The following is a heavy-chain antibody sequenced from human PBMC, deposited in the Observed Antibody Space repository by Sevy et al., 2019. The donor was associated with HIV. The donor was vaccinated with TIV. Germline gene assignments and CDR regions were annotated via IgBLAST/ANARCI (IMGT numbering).Heavy chain of an antibody. CDR1: GGSISRSNYY. V-gene: IGHV4-39*01. CDR3: ARVTWYTSGWYWFEP. CDR2: IYYSGST. J-gene: IGHJ5*02. Sequence: SETLSLTCTVSGGSISRSNYYWGWIRQPPGKGLEWIGSIYYSGSTYYKPSLKSRVTISVDTSKNQFSLKLSSVTAADTAVYYSARVTWYTSGWYWFEPWGQGTLVTVSS. D-gene: IGHD6-19*01.